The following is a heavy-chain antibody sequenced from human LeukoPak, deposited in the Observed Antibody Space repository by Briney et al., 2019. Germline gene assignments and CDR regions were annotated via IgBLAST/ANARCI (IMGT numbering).Heavy chain of an antibody. D-gene: IGHD3-10*01. Sequence: SGGSLRLSCAASGFTFSSCSMNWVRQAPGKGLEWVSSISSSSSYIYYADSVKGRFTISRDNAKNSLYLQMNSLRAEDTAVYYCARDVTMVRGVRVNWFDPWGQGTLVTVSS. CDR1: GFTFSSCS. J-gene: IGHJ5*02. CDR2: ISSSSSYI. CDR3: ARDVTMVRGVRVNWFDP. V-gene: IGHV3-21*01.